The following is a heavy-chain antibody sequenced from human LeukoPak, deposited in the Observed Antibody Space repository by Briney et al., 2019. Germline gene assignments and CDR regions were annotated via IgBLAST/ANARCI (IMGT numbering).Heavy chain of an antibody. J-gene: IGHJ6*03. D-gene: IGHD3-3*01. CDR1: GGSISSSSYY. CDR2: IYYSGST. Sequence: SETLSLTCTVSGGSISSSSYYWGWIRQPPGKGLEWIGSIYYSGSTYYNPSLKSRVTISVDTSKNQFSLKLSSVTAADTAVYYCAREDYDFWSGYYRQIKDYYYYYMDVWGKGTTVTVSS. V-gene: IGHV4-39*07. CDR3: AREDYDFWSGYYRQIKDYYYYYMDV.